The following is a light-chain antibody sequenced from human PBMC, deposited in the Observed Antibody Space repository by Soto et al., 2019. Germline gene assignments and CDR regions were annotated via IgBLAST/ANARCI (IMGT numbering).Light chain of an antibody. CDR3: HQRYNWLT. Sequence: IVLTQSPATLSLSPAERATLSFRARQTVSTYLSWYQHKPGQAPRLLIYGASNRATGIPARFSGSGSGTDFTLTISSLEPEDSAVYYCHQRYNWLTFGGGTKVDIK. CDR1: QTVSTY. V-gene: IGKV3-11*01. J-gene: IGKJ4*01. CDR2: GAS.